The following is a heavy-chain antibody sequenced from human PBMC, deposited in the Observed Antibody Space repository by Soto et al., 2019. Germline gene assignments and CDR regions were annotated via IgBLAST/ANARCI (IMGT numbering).Heavy chain of an antibody. Sequence: SVKVSCKASGYTFTCYYMHWVRQAPGQGLEWMGWINPNSGGTNYAQKFQGWVTMTRDTSISTAYMELSRLRSDDTAVYYCARGPRITIFGVVIISDSWGQGTLVTVSS. V-gene: IGHV1-2*04. CDR1: GYTFTCYY. D-gene: IGHD3-3*01. CDR2: INPNSGGT. J-gene: IGHJ4*02. CDR3: ARGPRITIFGVVIISDS.